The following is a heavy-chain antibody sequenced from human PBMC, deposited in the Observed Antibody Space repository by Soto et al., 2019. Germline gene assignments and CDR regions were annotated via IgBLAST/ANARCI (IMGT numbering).Heavy chain of an antibody. V-gene: IGHV1-69*12. CDR2: ITPIFGTA. Sequence: QVQLVQSGAEVKKPGSSVKVSCKASGGTFSNYAISWVRQAPGQGLDWMGGITPIFGTANNAQKFQGRVTITADESMSTAYMELSRLRSEATAVYYCAQTLGLAVAGPGRFDLWGRGTLVAVSS. CDR3: AQTLGLAVAGPGRFDL. D-gene: IGHD6-19*01. J-gene: IGHJ2*01. CDR1: GGTFSNYA.